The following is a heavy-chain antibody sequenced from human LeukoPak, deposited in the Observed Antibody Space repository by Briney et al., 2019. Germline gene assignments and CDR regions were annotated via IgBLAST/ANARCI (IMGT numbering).Heavy chain of an antibody. J-gene: IGHJ4*02. V-gene: IGHV3-48*03. D-gene: IGHD4-23*01. Sequence: LPGGSLRLSCAASGFTFSSYEMHWVRQPPGKGLEWVSYISSSDSTIYYADSVKGRFTISRDNAKNSLYLQMNSLRAEDTAVYYCARDYGGSSPFDYWGQGTLVTVSS. CDR1: GFTFSSYE. CDR2: ISSSDSTI. CDR3: ARDYGGSSPFDY.